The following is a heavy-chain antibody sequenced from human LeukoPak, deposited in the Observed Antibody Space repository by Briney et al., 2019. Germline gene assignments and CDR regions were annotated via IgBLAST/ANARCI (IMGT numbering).Heavy chain of an antibody. CDR3: ARRSEPVTTSFIDY. D-gene: IGHD4-17*01. J-gene: IGHJ4*02. Sequence: GGSLRLSCAASGFTFSSYSMNWVRQFPGKGLEWVSSISSSSSYIYYADSVKGRFTISRDNAKDSLYLQMNSLRAEDTAVYYCARRSEPVTTSFIDYWGQGTLVTVSS. CDR2: ISSSSSYI. CDR1: GFTFSSYS. V-gene: IGHV3-21*01.